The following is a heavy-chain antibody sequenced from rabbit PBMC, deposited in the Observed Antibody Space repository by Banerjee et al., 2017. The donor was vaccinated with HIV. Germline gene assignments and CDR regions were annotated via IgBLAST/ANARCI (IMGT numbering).Heavy chain of an antibody. V-gene: IGHV1S43*01. J-gene: IGHJ4*01. CDR1: GFTLSGYW. CDR2: IYNGDGST. Sequence: QDQLVESGGGLVKPGGTRTLTCKASGFTLSGYWMCWVRQAPGKGLELIACIYNGDGSTYYASWVNGRFTISRNTSLNTVDLKVTSLTAADTATYFCARATLYYNAGAGYGYASFNLWGPGTLVTV. CDR3: ARATLYYNAGAGYGYASFNL. D-gene: IGHD6-1*01.